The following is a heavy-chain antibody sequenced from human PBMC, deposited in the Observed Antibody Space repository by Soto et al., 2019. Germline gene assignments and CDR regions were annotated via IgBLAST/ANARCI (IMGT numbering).Heavy chain of an antibody. Sequence: GGSLRLSCAASGFTFSSYAMSWVRQAPGKGLEWVSAISGSGGSTYYADSVKGRFTISRDNSKNTLYLQMNSLRVEDTAVYYCAKDKGIAAAGSWFDPWGQGTLVTVSS. CDR2: ISGSGGST. J-gene: IGHJ5*02. CDR3: AKDKGIAAAGSWFDP. CDR1: GFTFSSYA. D-gene: IGHD6-13*01. V-gene: IGHV3-23*01.